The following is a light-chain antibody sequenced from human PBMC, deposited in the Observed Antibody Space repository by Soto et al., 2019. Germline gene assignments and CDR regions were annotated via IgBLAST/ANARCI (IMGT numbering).Light chain of an antibody. V-gene: IGLV1-40*01. J-gene: IGLJ1*01. CDR2: GNT. CDR1: SSNIGAGCE. CDR3: SSHTTSSALQV. Sequence: QSVLTQPPSVSGAPGQRVTISCTGCSSNIGAGCEVHWYQHLPGKAPKLLIYGNTNRPSGVPDRFSGSKSGTSASLTISGLQAEDEADYYCSSHTTSSALQVFGTGTKVTVL.